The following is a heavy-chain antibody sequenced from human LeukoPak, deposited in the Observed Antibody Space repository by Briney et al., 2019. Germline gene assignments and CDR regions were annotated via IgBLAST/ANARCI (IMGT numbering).Heavy chain of an antibody. CDR3: ARAFYDSSGFDY. CDR2: IYHSGST. CDR1: GGSISSGGYY. V-gene: IGHV4-30-2*01. D-gene: IGHD3-22*01. Sequence: SETLSLTCTVSGGSISSGGYYWSWIRQPPGKGLEWTGYIYHSGSTYYNPSLKSRVTISVDTSKNQFSLKLSSVTAADTAVYYCARAFYDSSGFDYWGQGTLVTVSS. J-gene: IGHJ4*02.